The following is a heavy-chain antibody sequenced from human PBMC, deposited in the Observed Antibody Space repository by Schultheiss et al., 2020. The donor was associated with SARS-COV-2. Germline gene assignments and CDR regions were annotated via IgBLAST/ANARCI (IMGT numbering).Heavy chain of an antibody. CDR1: GGSISSGGYS. D-gene: IGHD5-24*01. CDR3: ARDRVLIAATISFYFDY. CDR2: IYHSGST. Sequence: SETLSLTCAVSGGSISSGGYSWSWIRQPPGKGLEWIGYIYHSGSTYYNPSLKSRVTISVDTSKNQFSLKLSSVTAADTAVYYCARDRVLIAATISFYFDYWGQGTLVTVSS. V-gene: IGHV4-30-2*01. J-gene: IGHJ4*02.